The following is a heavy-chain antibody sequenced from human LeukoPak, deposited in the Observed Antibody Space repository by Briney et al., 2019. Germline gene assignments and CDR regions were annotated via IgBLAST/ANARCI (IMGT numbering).Heavy chain of an antibody. CDR2: INPNSGGT. CDR1: GYTFTGYY. V-gene: IGHV1-2*02. CDR3: ARDPYCSSTSCYNDY. D-gene: IGHD2-2*02. J-gene: IGHJ4*02. Sequence: ASVKVSCKASGYTFTGYYIHWVRQAPGQGLEWMGWINPNSGGTNYAQKFQGRVTMTRDTSISTAYMELSRLRSDDTAVYYCARDPYCSSTSCYNDYWGQGTLVTVSS.